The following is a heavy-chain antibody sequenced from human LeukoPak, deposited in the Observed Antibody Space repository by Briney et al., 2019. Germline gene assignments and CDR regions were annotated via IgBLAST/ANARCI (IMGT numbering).Heavy chain of an antibody. CDR1: GYTFTGYY. V-gene: IGHV1-2*02. CDR2: INPNSGGT. CDR3: ARDPPHYYYGSGSYRRYYFDY. Sequence: ASVKVSCKASGYTFTGYYMHWVRQAPGQGLEWMGWINPNSGGTNYAQKFQGRVTMTRDTSISTAYMELSRLRPDDTAVYYCARDPPHYYYGSGSYRRYYFDYWGQGTLVTVSS. J-gene: IGHJ4*02. D-gene: IGHD3-10*01.